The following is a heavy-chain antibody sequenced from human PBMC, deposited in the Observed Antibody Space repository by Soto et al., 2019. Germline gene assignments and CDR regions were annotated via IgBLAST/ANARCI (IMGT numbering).Heavy chain of an antibody. V-gene: IGHV1-8*01. CDR2: MNPNSGNT. CDR3: ARDFWSGYNYYYYYMDV. D-gene: IGHD3-3*01. Sequence: ASVKVSCKASAYTFTSYEMKWVRQATGQGLEWMGWMNPNSGNTGYAQKFQGRVTMTRNTSISTAYMELSSLRSEDTAVYYCARDFWSGYNYYYYYMDVWGKGTTVTVSS. CDR1: AYTFTSYE. J-gene: IGHJ6*03.